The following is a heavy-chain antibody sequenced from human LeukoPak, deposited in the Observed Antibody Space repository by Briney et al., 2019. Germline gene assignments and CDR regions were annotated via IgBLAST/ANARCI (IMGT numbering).Heavy chain of an antibody. Sequence: GGSLRLSCAASGFTFSLYSMNWVRQAPGKGLEWVSYISSGSSSTIYYADSVKGRFTVSRDNAKNSLYLQMNSLGDEDTAVYYCARERAMAYWGQGTLVTVSS. J-gene: IGHJ4*02. CDR3: ARERAMAY. D-gene: IGHD5-24*01. CDR2: ISSGSSSTI. V-gene: IGHV3-48*02. CDR1: GFTFSLYS.